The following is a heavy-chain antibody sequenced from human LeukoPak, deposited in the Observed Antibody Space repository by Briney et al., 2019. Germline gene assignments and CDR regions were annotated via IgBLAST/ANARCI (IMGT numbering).Heavy chain of an antibody. Sequence: GGSLRLSCAASGFTFSDYYMSWIRQAPGKGLEWVSYISSSGSTIYYADSVKGRFTISRDNSKNTLYLQMNNLRAEDTAVYYCAKDGDDIVVAVAATIDYWGQGTLVTVSS. CDR2: ISSSGSTI. CDR3: AKDGDDIVVAVAATIDY. CDR1: GFTFSDYY. D-gene: IGHD2-15*01. J-gene: IGHJ4*02. V-gene: IGHV3-11*01.